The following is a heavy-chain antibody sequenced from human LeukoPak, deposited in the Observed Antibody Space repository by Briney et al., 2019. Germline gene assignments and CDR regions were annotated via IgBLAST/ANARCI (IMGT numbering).Heavy chain of an antibody. CDR2: IYTSGST. V-gene: IGHV4-4*07. Sequence: SETLSLTCTVSGGSISSYYWSWIRQPAGKGLEWIGRIYTSGSTNYNPSLKSRVTMSVDTSKNQFSLKLSSVTAADTAVYYCARDSKTTYYDYVWGSYRTYNWFDPWGQGTLVTVSS. CDR1: GGSISSYY. D-gene: IGHD3-16*02. J-gene: IGHJ5*02. CDR3: ARDSKTTYYDYVWGSYRTYNWFDP.